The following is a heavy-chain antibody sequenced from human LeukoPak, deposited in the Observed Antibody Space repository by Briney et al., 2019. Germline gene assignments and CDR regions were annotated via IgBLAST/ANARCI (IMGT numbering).Heavy chain of an antibody. CDR3: ARTRYYYNSRSYGAPYYFDY. Sequence: GASVKVSCKVSGYTLTELSMHWVRQAPGKGLEWMGGFDPEDGETIYAQKFQGRVTMTEDTSTDTAYMELSSLRSEDTAVYYCARTRYYYNSRSYGAPYYFDYWGQGTLVTVSS. V-gene: IGHV1-24*01. CDR1: GYTLTELS. J-gene: IGHJ4*02. D-gene: IGHD3-10*01. CDR2: FDPEDGET.